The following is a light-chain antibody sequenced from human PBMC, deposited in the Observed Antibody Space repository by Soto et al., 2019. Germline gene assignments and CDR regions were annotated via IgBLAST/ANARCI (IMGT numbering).Light chain of an antibody. Sequence: EIVLTQSPATLSSSPGERATLSCRASQSVSTYLAWYQQKPGQAPRLLIYGAFNRATGVPARFSGSGSGTDFTLTISSLAPEDFAVYYCQQRSNWLLTFGGGTKVEIK. CDR2: GAF. J-gene: IGKJ4*01. CDR3: QQRSNWLLT. V-gene: IGKV3-11*01. CDR1: QSVSTY.